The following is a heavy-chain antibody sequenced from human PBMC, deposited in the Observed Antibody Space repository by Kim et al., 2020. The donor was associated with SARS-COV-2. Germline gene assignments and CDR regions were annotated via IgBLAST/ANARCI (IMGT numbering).Heavy chain of an antibody. V-gene: IGHV1-2*02. CDR3: VSEVKRPNYYDTDAVRPGEF. CDR2: INPKNGGT. D-gene: IGHD3-16*01. CDR1: GYNFIDYY. J-gene: IGHJ4*02. Sequence: ASVKVSCTTSGYNFIDYYLHWVRLAPGQGLEWMGWINPKNGGTNYAQKFQGRLSVTRDTSTSTSYMELSRLRPDDTALYFCVSEVKRPNYYDTDAVRPGEFWGLGTLVTVSS.